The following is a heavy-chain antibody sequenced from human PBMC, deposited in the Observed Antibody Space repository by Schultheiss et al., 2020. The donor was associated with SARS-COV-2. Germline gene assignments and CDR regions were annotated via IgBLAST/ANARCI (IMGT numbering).Heavy chain of an antibody. CDR1: GGSISSSSYY. Sequence: SETLSLTCTVSGGSISSSSYYWGWIRQPPGKGLEWIGSIYYSGSTYYNPSLKSRVTISVDTSKNQFSLKLSSVTAADTAVYYCATDPPTGIPFDCWGQGTLVTVSS. V-gene: IGHV4-39*07. CDR2: IYYSGST. CDR3: ATDPPTGIPFDC. J-gene: IGHJ4*02. D-gene: IGHD1-1*01.